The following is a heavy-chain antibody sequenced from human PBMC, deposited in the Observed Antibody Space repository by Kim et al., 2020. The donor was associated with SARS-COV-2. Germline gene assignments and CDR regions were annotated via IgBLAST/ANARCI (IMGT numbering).Heavy chain of an antibody. D-gene: IGHD3-10*01. CDR3: ARGVHGLWFGEGDRGWFDP. J-gene: IGHJ5*02. Sequence: ASVKVSCKASGYTFTSYAMHWVRQAPGQRLEWMGWINAGNGNTKYSQKFQGRVTITRDTSASTAYMELSSLRSEDTAVYYCARGVHGLWFGEGDRGWFDPWGQGTLVTVSS. CDR2: INAGNGNT. V-gene: IGHV1-3*01. CDR1: GYTFTSYA.